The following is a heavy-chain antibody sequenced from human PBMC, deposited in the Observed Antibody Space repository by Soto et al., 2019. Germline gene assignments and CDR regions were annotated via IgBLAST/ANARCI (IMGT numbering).Heavy chain of an antibody. V-gene: IGHV4-34*01. CDR2: MSHSGGT. D-gene: IGHD1-1*01. CDR1: GGFVSSGSYY. CDR3: ARVERGTVTTVVDAFDI. Sequence: QVQLQQWGAGLLKPSETLSLTCAVYGGFVSSGSYYWSWIRQPPGKGLEWIGEMSHSGGTHFNPSLKSRVTISLDTSKNQFSLKMSSVTAADTALYYCARVERGTVTTVVDAFDIWVPGTMVTVSS. J-gene: IGHJ3*02.